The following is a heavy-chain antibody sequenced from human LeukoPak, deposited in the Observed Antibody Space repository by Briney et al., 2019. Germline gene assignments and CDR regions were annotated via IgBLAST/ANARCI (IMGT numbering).Heavy chain of an antibody. Sequence: QSGGSLRLSCAASGFTFSDFYMSWIRQAPGKGLEGLSYISSSGSTIYYADSVKGRFTISRDNAKNSVYLQMNSLRAEDTAVYYCAGRAMWELPPSYWGQGTLVTVSS. CDR1: GFTFSDFY. J-gene: IGHJ4*02. CDR3: AGRAMWELPPSY. CDR2: ISSSGSTI. D-gene: IGHD1-26*01. V-gene: IGHV3-11*01.